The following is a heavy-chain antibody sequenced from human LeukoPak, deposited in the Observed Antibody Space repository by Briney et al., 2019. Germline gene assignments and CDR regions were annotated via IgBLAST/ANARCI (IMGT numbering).Heavy chain of an antibody. CDR3: AKEAPLKYYFDY. CDR2: ISGSGGST. V-gene: IGHV3-23*01. CDR1: GFNFGEYG. J-gene: IGHJ4*02. Sequence: PGGSLRFSCTASGFNFGEYGMSWVRQAPGKGLEWVSAISGSGGSTYYADSVKGRFTISRDNSKNTLYLQMNSLRAEDTAVYYCAKEAPLKYYFDYWGQGTLVTVSS.